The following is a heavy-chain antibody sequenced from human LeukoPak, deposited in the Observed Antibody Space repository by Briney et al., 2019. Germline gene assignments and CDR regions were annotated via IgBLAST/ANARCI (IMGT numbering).Heavy chain of an antibody. D-gene: IGHD6-13*01. CDR2: IWYDGSNK. J-gene: IGHJ4*02. V-gene: IGHV3-33*01. CDR1: GFTFSSYG. CDR3: ARAYTGISAFDY. Sequence: PGGSLRLSCAASGFTFSSYGMHWVRQAPGKGLGWVAVIWYDGSNKYYADSVKGRFTISRDNSKNTLYLQMNSLRAEDTAVYYCARAYTGISAFDYWGQGTLVTVSS.